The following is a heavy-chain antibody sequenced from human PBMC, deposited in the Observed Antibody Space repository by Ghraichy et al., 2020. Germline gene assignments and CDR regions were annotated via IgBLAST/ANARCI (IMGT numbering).Heavy chain of an antibody. J-gene: IGHJ3*02. D-gene: IGHD3-9*01. CDR3: ARLHILTGPGDAFDI. CDR1: GFTFSSYW. CDR2: INSDGSST. V-gene: IGHV3-74*01. Sequence: GGSLRLSCAASGFTFSSYWMHWVRQAPGKGLVWVSRINSDGSSTSYADSVKGRFTISRDNAKNTLYLQMNSLRAEDTAVYYCARLHILTGPGDAFDIWGQGTMVTVSS.